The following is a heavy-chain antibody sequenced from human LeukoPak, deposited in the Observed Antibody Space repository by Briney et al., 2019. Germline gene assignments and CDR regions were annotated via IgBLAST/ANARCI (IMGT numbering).Heavy chain of an antibody. D-gene: IGHD4-23*01. Sequence: ASVKVSCTASGYTFTGYYMHWVRQAPGQGLEWMGWINPNSGGTNYAQKFQGRVTMTRDTSISTAYMELRRLRSDDTAVYYCAREATTMAGGLLHAFDIWGQGTMVTVSS. CDR2: INPNSGGT. CDR3: AREATTMAGGLLHAFDI. J-gene: IGHJ3*02. CDR1: GYTFTGYY. V-gene: IGHV1-2*02.